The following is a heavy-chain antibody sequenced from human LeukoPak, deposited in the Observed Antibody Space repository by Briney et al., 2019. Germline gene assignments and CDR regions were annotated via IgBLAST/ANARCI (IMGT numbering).Heavy chain of an antibody. CDR1: RFPPRKYA. V-gene: IGHV3-23*01. D-gene: IGHD3-3*02. Sequence: GGSLRLSCVGSRFPPRKYAMSWVRQAPGKGLEWVSGISDSGGSKYYADSVRGRFTISRDNSKDTLFLQMSSLRADDTAKYYCAKEPEPFLEWHFDNWGQGTLVIVSS. CDR3: AKEPEPFLEWHFDN. CDR2: ISDSGGSK. J-gene: IGHJ4*02.